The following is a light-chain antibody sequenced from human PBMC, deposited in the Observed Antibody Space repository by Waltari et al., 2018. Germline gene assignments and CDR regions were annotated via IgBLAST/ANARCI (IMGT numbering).Light chain of an antibody. CDR1: QSVGRS. V-gene: IGKV3-20*01. CDR3: QHYVNLPVT. CDR2: DAS. Sequence: EIVLTQSPGTLSLSPGERATLSCRASQSVGRSLAWYQQKPGQAPRLLIYDASSRATGTPGRFSGSGSGTDFSLAINSLEPEDFAVYFCQHYVNLPVTFGQGTKVEI. J-gene: IGKJ1*01.